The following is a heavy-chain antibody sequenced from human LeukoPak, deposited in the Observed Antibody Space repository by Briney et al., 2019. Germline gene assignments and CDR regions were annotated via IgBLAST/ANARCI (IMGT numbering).Heavy chain of an antibody. J-gene: IGHJ4*02. D-gene: IGHD3-10*01. CDR2: ISSSGSTI. V-gene: IGHV3-48*01. CDR1: GFTFRSYS. CDR3: ARAFAPGIRKALWFGDSL. Sequence: GGSLRLSCAASGFTFRSYSMNWVRQAPGKGLEWVSYISSSGSTIYYADSVKGRFTISKDTSNNTLSLQMNSLGGDDTGVYYCARAFAPGIRKALWFGDSLRGQGTLVTVSS.